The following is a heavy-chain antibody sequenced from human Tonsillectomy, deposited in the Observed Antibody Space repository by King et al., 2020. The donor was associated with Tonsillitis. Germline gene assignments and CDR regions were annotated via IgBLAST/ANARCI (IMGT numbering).Heavy chain of an antibody. CDR2: ISSSTSYF. V-gene: IGHV3-21*01. D-gene: IGHD3/OR15-3a*01. CDR3: ARGTVGFDP. CDR1: GFTFSSHT. J-gene: IGHJ5*02. Sequence: DVQLVESGGGLVKPGGSLRLSCAASGFTFSSHTMNWVRQAPGKGLEWVSSISSSTSYFYYADSVKGRFTISRDNAKNSLYLQMSSLRAEDTAVYYCARGTVGFDPWGQGTLVTVSS.